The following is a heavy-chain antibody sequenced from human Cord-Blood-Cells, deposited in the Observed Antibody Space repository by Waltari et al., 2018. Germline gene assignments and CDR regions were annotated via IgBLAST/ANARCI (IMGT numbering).Heavy chain of an antibody. D-gene: IGHD2-2*01. V-gene: IGHV1-69*01. CDR1: GGTFSSYA. CDR3: ARDSDTVVPAANAFDI. Sequence: QVQLVQSGAEVKKPGSSVKVSCKASGGTFSSYAISWVRQAPGQGLEWMGGITPIFGTANYAQKFHGRVTITADESTSTAYMELSSLRSEDTAVYYCARDSDTVVPAANAFDIWGQGTMVTVSS. CDR2: ITPIFGTA. J-gene: IGHJ3*02.